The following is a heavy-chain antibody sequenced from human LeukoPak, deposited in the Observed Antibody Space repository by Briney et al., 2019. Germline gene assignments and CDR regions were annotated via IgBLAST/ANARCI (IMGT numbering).Heavy chain of an antibody. CDR2: TYYRSKWNN. D-gene: IGHD2/OR15-2a*01. J-gene: IGHJ4*02. CDR3: ARGRNSGFDY. Sequence: SQTLSLTCAISGDSVSGNSAVAWNWLRQSPSSVLEWLGRTYYRSKWNNDYAVSVKSRITINPDTSKNQFSLHLNSVTPEDTAVYYCARGRNSGFDYWGQGTLVTVSS. V-gene: IGHV6-1*01. CDR1: GDSVSGNSAVA.